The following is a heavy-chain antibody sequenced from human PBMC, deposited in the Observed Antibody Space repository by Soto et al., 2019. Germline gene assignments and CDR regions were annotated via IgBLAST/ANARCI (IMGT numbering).Heavy chain of an antibody. CDR3: AKDLSFKVPAYGMDV. D-gene: IGHD2-2*01. CDR2: ISGSGGST. CDR1: GFTFSSYA. Sequence: GGSLRLSCAASGFTFSSYAMSCVRQAPGKVLEWVSAISGSGGSTYYADSVKGRFTISRDNSKNTLYLQMNSLRAEDTAVYYCAKDLSFKVPAYGMDVWGQGTTVTVSS. J-gene: IGHJ6*02. V-gene: IGHV3-23*01.